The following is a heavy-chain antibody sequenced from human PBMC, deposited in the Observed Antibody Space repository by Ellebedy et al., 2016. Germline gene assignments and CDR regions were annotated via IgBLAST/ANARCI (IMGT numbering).Heavy chain of an antibody. D-gene: IGHD3-16*01. V-gene: IGHV3-7*04. CDR1: GFTFSYYA. CDR2: IKQDESEK. CDR3: VREFSYDSFAFDH. J-gene: IGHJ4*02. Sequence: GESLKISXAASGFTFSYYAMSWVRQPPGKGLEWVANIKQDESEKFFADSVKGRFTISRDNAKSALYLQMNSLKVEDTATYYCVREFSYDSFAFDHWGQGILVTVSS.